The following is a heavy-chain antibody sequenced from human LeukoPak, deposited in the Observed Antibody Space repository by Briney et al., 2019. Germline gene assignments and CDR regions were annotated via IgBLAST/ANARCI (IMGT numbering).Heavy chain of an antibody. J-gene: IGHJ4*02. CDR2: IVGSSGNT. CDR3: ARGDDSGYYDYFDY. V-gene: IGHV3-23*01. Sequence: GGSLRLSCAVSGFTLSTYAMTWVRQAPGKGLEWVSSIVGSSGNTYYADSVKGRFTISGDFSKNTVFLHMNSLRAEDTAMYYCARGDDSGYYDYFDYWGQGALVTVSS. CDR1: GFTLSTYA. D-gene: IGHD3-22*01.